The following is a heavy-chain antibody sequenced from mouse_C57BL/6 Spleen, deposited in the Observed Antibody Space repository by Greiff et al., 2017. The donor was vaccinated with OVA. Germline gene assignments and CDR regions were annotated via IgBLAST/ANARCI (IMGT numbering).Heavy chain of an antibody. V-gene: IGHV1-39*01. CDR3: ARSSTVVEGGAMDY. J-gene: IGHJ4*01. Sequence: LVESGPELVKPGASVKISCKASGYSFTDYNMNWVKQSNGKSLEWIGVINPNYGTTSYNQKFKGKATLTVDQSSSTAYMQLNSLTSEDSAVYYCARSSTVVEGGAMDYWGQGTSVTVSS. CDR1: GYSFTDYN. CDR2: INPNYGTT. D-gene: IGHD1-1*01.